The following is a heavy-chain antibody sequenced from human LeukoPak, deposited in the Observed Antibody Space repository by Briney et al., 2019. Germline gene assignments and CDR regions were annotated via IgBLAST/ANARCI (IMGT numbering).Heavy chain of an antibody. CDR2: IYPGDSDT. CDR3: ARGGDYYDSRGAFDI. Sequence: GESLKISCKGSGYSFSSYWIGWVRQMPGKGLECMGIIYPGDSDTRYSPSFQGQVTISADKSISTAYLQWSSLKASDTAMYYCARGGDYYDSRGAFDIWGQGTMVTVSS. J-gene: IGHJ3*02. D-gene: IGHD3-22*01. V-gene: IGHV5-51*01. CDR1: GYSFSSYW.